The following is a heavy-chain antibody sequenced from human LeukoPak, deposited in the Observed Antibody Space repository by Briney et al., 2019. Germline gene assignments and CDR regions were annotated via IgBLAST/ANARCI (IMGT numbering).Heavy chain of an antibody. CDR2: VHSNGAT. CDR3: ARRRVAATAGWFDP. Sequence: PSETLSLTCTVSGGSVTSTTYYWGWVRQPPGKGLEWVGVVHSNGATYYDPSLKSRVTMSIDTSENQFSLKVTSVTAADTAVYYCARRRVAATAGWFDPWGQGTLVTVSS. D-gene: IGHD2-15*01. J-gene: IGHJ5*02. V-gene: IGHV4-39*01. CDR1: GGSVTSTTYY.